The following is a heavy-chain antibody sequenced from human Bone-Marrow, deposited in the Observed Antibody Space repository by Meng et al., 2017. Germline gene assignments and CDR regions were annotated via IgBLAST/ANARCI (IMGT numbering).Heavy chain of an antibody. J-gene: IGHJ4*02. CDR3: AKTRRMYGLHPDS. Sequence: SLKISCAASGFTFSSYGMHWVRQAPGKGLGWVAVIWYDGSNKYYADSVKGRFTISRDDSTNILYLQMNSLSAEDTALYYCAKTRRMYGLHPDSWGQGTLVTVSS. CDR2: IWYDGSNK. CDR1: GFTFSSYG. D-gene: IGHD2-8*01. V-gene: IGHV3-33*06.